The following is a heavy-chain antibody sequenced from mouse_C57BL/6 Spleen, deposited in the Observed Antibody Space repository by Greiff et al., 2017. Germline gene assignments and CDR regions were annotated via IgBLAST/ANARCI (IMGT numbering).Heavy chain of an antibody. V-gene: IGHV1-53*01. J-gene: IGHJ2*01. D-gene: IGHD3-1*01. Sequence: VQLQQPGPELVKPGASVKLSCKASGYTFTSYWMHWVKQRPEQGLGWIGKINPANGGPTYNEKFRSKATLTVDKSSSTAYMQLSSLTSEDSAVYYCASSGDYVDYWGQGTTLTVSS. CDR1: GYTFTSYW. CDR3: ASSGDYVDY. CDR2: INPANGGP.